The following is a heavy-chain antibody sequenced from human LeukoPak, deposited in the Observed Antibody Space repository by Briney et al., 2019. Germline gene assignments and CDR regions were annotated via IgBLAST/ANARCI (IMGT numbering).Heavy chain of an antibody. CDR2: INPSGGST. CDR3: AREAYGSGRRLGLDV. CDR1: GYTFTSYY. J-gene: IGHJ6*02. Sequence: ASVKVSCKASGYTFTSYYLYWVRQAPGQGLEWMGVINPSGGSTTYAQKFQGRVTMTRDTSTSTVDMELSSLGSEDTGVYYCAREAYGSGRRLGLDVWGQGTTVTVSS. V-gene: IGHV1-46*01. D-gene: IGHD3-10*01.